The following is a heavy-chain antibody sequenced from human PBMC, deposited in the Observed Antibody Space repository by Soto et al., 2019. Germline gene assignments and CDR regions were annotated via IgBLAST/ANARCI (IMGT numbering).Heavy chain of an antibody. CDR1: GGSFSGYY. V-gene: IGHV4-34*01. J-gene: IGHJ4*02. CDR2: INHSGST. Sequence: SETLSLTCAVYGGSFSGYYWSWIRQPPGKGLEWIGEINHSGSTNYNPSLKSRVTISVDTSKNQFSLKLSSVTAADTAVYYCARDSRNSSGRDTATDYWGQGTLVTVSS. D-gene: IGHD3-22*01. CDR3: ARDSRNSSGRDTATDY.